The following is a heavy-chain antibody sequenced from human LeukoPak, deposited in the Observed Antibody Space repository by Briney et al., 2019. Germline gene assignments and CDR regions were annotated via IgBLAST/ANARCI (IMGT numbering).Heavy chain of an antibody. D-gene: IGHD1-14*01. V-gene: IGHV1-46*01. CDR2: VRHSSGVP. CDR3: AREAPETYTFDL. CDR1: GYTFINCY. Sequence: GASVTVSFTSSGYTFINCYMHRVRQAPGQGQEWKGVVRHSSGVPIYAPKFQDRVTITWYTSTSTVYMELSSLRSEDTAVYYCAREAPETYTFDLWGQGTLVTVSS. J-gene: IGHJ4*02.